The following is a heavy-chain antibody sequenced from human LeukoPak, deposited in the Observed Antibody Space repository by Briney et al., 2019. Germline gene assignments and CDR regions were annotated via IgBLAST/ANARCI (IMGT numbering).Heavy chain of an antibody. J-gene: IGHJ4*02. V-gene: IGHV3-7*01. Sequence: PGRSLRLSCAASGFTFRSYAMHWVRQAPGKGLEWVANIKQDGREKYYVDSVKGRFTISRDNAKNSLYLQMNSLRAEDTAVYYCARVEDYDILTGFDYWGQGTLVTVSS. CDR2: IKQDGREK. D-gene: IGHD3-9*01. CDR1: GFTFRSYA. CDR3: ARVEDYDILTGFDY.